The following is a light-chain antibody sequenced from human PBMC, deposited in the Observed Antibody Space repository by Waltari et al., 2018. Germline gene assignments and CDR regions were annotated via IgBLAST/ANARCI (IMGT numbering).Light chain of an antibody. Sequence: IVLTQSPGTLSLSPGERAPLSCRASQSVSRSLAWYQQKPGQARKLLIYGASTRATGIPDRFTGSGSGTDFSLTISSLEPEDFAIYFCQHYVRLPATFGQGTKVEIK. CDR3: QHYVRLPAT. CDR2: GAS. J-gene: IGKJ1*01. V-gene: IGKV3-20*01. CDR1: QSVSRS.